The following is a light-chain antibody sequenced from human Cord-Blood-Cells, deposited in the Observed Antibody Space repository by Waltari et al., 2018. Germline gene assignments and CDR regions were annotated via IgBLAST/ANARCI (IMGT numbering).Light chain of an antibody. CDR2: GAS. CDR3: QQYNNWRPLT. Sequence: EIVMTQSPATLSVSPGERATLSCRASQSVSSNLAWYQQKPGQAPRLLIYGASTRATGIPARIRGSVYETEVTLSFSRLQSKDFAIYYCQQYNNWRPLTVGGGTKVGSK. V-gene: IGKV3-15*01. CDR1: QSVSSN. J-gene: IGKJ4*01.